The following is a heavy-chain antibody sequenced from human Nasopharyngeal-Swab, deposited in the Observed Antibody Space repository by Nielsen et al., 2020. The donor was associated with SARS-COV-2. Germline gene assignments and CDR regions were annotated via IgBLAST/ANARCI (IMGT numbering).Heavy chain of an antibody. Sequence: SETLSLTCAVSGYSISSGYYWGWIRQPPGKGLEWIGSIYHSGSTYYNPSLKGRVTISVDTSKNQFSLKLSSVTAADTAVYYCARHGDYDFWSGYPRTVPFDYWGQGTLVTVSS. V-gene: IGHV4-38-2*01. CDR1: GYSISSGYY. CDR3: ARHGDYDFWSGYPRTVPFDY. J-gene: IGHJ4*02. D-gene: IGHD3-3*01. CDR2: IYHSGST.